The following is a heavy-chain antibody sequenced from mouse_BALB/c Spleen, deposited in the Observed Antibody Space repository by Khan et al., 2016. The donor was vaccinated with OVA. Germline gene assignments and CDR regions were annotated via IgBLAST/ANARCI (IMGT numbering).Heavy chain of an antibody. J-gene: IGHJ2*01. D-gene: IGHD1-1*01. CDR1: GYTFTSYW. V-gene: IGHV1S81*02. CDR2: TNPTNGRT. Sequence: QVQLQQPGAELVKAGASVKMSCKASGYTFTSYWMHWVKQRLGQGLEWFAETNPTNGRTYYNEKFKSKATLTVDKSYSTAYMLLSGPTFEDSAVYYGARIKKIVATYFDDWGQGTTLTVSS. CDR3: ARIKKIVATYFDD.